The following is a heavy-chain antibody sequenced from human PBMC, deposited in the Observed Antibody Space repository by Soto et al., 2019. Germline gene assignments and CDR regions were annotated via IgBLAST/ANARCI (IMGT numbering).Heavy chain of an antibody. J-gene: IGHJ4*02. Sequence: PGGSLKLSCAASGFTFSSYDMHWVRQATGKGLEWVSAIGTAGDTYYPGSVKGRFTISRENAKNSLYLQMNSLRAEDTAVYYCARASGCSSTSCYAFDYWGQGTLVTVSS. V-gene: IGHV3-13*01. CDR3: ARASGCSSTSCYAFDY. D-gene: IGHD2-2*01. CDR1: GFTFSSYD. CDR2: IGTAGDT.